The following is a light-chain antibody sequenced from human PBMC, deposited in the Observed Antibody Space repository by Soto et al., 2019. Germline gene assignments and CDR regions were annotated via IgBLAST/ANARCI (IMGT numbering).Light chain of an antibody. CDR2: GAF. V-gene: IGKV3-20*01. J-gene: IGKJ3*01. CDR3: LKYGRSPT. Sequence: DIVLTQSPGTLSLSPGERATLSCRTSPTIITPYLSWYQQKPGQAPRLLIYGAFTRAPGTPDRFSGSGSGTDFTLTINRVEPEDSAVYYCLKYGRSPTFGPGTKVHIK. CDR1: PTIITPY.